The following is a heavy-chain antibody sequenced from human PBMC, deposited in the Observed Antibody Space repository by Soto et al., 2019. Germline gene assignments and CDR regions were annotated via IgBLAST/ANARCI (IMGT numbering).Heavy chain of an antibody. V-gene: IGHV1-46*01. Sequence: ASVKVSCKASGYTFTRYYMHWVRQAPGQGLEWMGIINPSNSTSYAQKFQGRVTMTRDTSTSTVYMELNSLRAEDTAVYYCAKGYTGGNRYNYFDYWGQGTLVTVSS. CDR1: GYTFTRYY. CDR2: INPSNST. D-gene: IGHD2-8*02. J-gene: IGHJ4*02. CDR3: AKGYTGGNRYNYFDY.